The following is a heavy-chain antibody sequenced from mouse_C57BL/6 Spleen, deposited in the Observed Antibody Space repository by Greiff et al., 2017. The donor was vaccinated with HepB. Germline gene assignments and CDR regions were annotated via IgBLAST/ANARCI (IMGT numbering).Heavy chain of an antibody. CDR1: GYTFTDYY. Sequence: EVQLQQSGPELVKPGASVKISCKASGYTFTDYYMNWVKQSHGKSLEWIGDINPNNGGTSYNQKFKGKATLTVDKSSSTAYMEIRSLTSEDSAVYYCARARFLYDYDAWFAYWGQGTLVTVSA. V-gene: IGHV1-26*01. CDR3: ARARFLYDYDAWFAY. D-gene: IGHD2-4*01. CDR2: INPNNGGT. J-gene: IGHJ3*01.